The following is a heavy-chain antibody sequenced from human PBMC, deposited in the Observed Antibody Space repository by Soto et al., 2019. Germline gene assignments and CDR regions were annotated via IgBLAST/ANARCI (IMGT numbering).Heavy chain of an antibody. V-gene: IGHV1-18*01. J-gene: IGHJ6*02. CDR1: GYTFSSYG. CDR3: ARSWVTGKGGLDV. Sequence: QVQLVQSGAEMKKPGASVKVSCKTSGYTFSSYGFSWVRQAPGQGLEWMGWISGYTGNTNYAQKFQGRVTMTTDTSTRTAYMELRSLISDDTAVYYCARSWVTGKGGLDVWGQGTTVAVSS. D-gene: IGHD3-16*01. CDR2: ISGYTGNT.